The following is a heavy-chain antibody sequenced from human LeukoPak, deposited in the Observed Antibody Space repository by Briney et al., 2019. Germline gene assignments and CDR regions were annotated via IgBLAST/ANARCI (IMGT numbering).Heavy chain of an antibody. CDR2: IYYSGST. V-gene: IGHV4-31*03. Sequence: PSQTLSLTCTVSGGSISSGGYFWSWIRQHPGKGLEWIGYIYYSGSTYYNPSLEGRVTISVDTSKNQFSLQLNSVTPEDTAVYYCARGTVSSGWNYYFDYWGQGTLVTVSS. D-gene: IGHD6-19*01. J-gene: IGHJ4*02. CDR3: ARGTVSSGWNYYFDY. CDR1: GGSISSGGYF.